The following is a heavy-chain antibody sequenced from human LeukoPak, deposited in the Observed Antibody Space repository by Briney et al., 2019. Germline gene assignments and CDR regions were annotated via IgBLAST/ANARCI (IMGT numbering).Heavy chain of an antibody. V-gene: IGHV3-33*08. CDR2: IWYDGSNK. Sequence: GGSLRVSCAASRFTFSSNGMHWVRQAPGTGLEWVAIIWYDGSNKYYADSVKGRYTISRDNSKNTLYLQMNSLRAEDTAVYYCARDQAGYFEYWGQGTLVTASS. J-gene: IGHJ4*02. CDR3: ARDQAGYFEY. CDR1: RFTFSSNG. D-gene: IGHD6-13*01.